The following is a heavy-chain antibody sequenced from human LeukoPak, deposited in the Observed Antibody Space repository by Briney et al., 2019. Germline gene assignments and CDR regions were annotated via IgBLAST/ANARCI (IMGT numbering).Heavy chain of an antibody. V-gene: IGHV3-23*01. D-gene: IGHD6-6*01. CDR2: IRENGFHT. CDR1: GFNLGNYA. J-gene: IGHJ3*02. Sequence: GGSLRLSCAASGFNLGNYAMSWFRQAPGKGLEWVSAIRENGFHTYYADSVKGRFTISGDNSKNTLYLQMNSLRAEDTAVYYCAKDVVLSIAARRTPHAFDIWGQGTMVTV. CDR3: AKDVVLSIAARRTPHAFDI.